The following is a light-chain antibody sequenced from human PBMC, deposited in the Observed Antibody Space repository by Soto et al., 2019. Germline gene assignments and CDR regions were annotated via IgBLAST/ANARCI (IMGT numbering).Light chain of an antibody. CDR3: SSYAGSNIDV. CDR1: SSDVGGYNY. J-gene: IGLJ1*01. V-gene: IGLV2-8*01. Sequence: QSALTQPPSASGSPGQSVTISCTGTSSDVGGYNYVSWYQQHPGKAPKVMIYEVSKRPSGVPDRFSGSKSGNTASLTVSGLQVEDEADYYCSSYAGSNIDVFGTGTKVTVL. CDR2: EVS.